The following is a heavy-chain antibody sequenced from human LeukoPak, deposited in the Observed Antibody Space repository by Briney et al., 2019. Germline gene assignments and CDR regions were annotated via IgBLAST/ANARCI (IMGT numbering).Heavy chain of an antibody. V-gene: IGHV3-30*02. CDR3: AKDGVILWFGELSPTFDY. J-gene: IGHJ4*02. Sequence: GGSLRLSCAGSGFTFNTYAMHWVRQAPGKGLEWVAFIRYDGSNKYYADSVKGRFTISRDNSKNTLYLQMNSLRAEDTAVYYCAKDGVILWFGELSPTFDYWGQGTLVTVSS. CDR2: IRYDGSNK. CDR1: GFTFNTYA. D-gene: IGHD3-10*01.